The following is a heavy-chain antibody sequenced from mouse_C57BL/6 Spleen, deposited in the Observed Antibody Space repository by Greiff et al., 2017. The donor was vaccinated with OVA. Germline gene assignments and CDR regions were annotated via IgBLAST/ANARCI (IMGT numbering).Heavy chain of an antibody. D-gene: IGHD2-12*01. V-gene: IGHV1-15*01. J-gene: IGHJ2*01. CDR3: TRSLLYNYFDY. CDR1: GYTFTDYE. Sequence: QVQLQQSGAELVRPGASVTLSCKASGYTFTDYEMHWVKQTPVHGLEWVGAIDPETGGTAYNQKFKVKAILHADKSSSTAYMELRSLTSEDSAVYYCTRSLLYNYFDYWGQGTTLTVSS. CDR2: IDPETGGT.